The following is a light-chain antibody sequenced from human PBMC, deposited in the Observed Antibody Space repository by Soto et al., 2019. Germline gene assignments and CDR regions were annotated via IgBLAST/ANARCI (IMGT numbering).Light chain of an antibody. V-gene: IGKV3-20*01. CDR1: QSVSSSY. J-gene: IGKJ1*01. CDR2: GAS. Sequence: EIVLTQSPGTLSLSPGERATLSCRASQSVSSSYLAWYQQKPGQAPRLLIYGASSRATGIPDRFSGSGSGTDFTVTISRLEPEDFAVYYGQQYGSSPQAFGQGTKVEIK. CDR3: QQYGSSPQA.